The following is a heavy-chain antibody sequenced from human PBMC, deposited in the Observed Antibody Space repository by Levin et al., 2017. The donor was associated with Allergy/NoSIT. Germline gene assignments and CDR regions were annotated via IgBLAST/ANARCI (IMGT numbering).Heavy chain of an antibody. V-gene: IGHV3-23*01. CDR1: GFTFSSYA. J-gene: IGHJ6*02. D-gene: IGHD3-10*01. CDR2: ISGSGGST. CDR3: AKVTTMVRGVRSGMDV. Sequence: GESLKISCAASGFTFSSYAMSWVRQAPGKGLEWVSAISGSGGSTYYADSVKGRFTISRDNSKNTLYLQMNSLRAEDTAVYYCAKVTTMVRGVRSGMDVWGQGTTVTVSS.